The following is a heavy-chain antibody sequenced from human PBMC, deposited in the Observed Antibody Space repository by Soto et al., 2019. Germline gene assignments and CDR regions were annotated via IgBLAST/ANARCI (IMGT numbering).Heavy chain of an antibody. Sequence: EVQLVDSGGDLIQPGGSLRLSCGASGFTVSGNSLSWVRQAPGKGLEWVSYIFTDGSTYYADSVRGRFTISRDNSKNTLYLQMTTLRAEDTAVWYCARDGGSGTRVVGSQDHYMYFGMDVWGRGTTVIVSS. CDR1: GFTVSGNS. CDR3: ARDGGSGTRVVGSQDHYMYFGMDV. J-gene: IGHJ6*01. CDR2: IFTDGST. V-gene: IGHV3-53*01. D-gene: IGHD3-3*01.